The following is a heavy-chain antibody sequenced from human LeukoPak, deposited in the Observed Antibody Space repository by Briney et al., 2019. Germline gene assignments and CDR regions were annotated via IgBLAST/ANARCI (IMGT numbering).Heavy chain of an antibody. CDR2: INPNSGGT. CDR3: ARTTTVTDNWFDP. CDR1: GYTFTDYY. J-gene: IGHJ5*02. V-gene: IGHV1-2*02. D-gene: IGHD4-11*01. Sequence: ASMKVSCKASGYTFTDYYMHWIRQAPGQGLEWMGWINPNSGGTNYAQKFQGRVTMTRDTSISTAYMELSRLRSDDTAVYYCARTTTVTDNWFDPWGQGTLVTVSS.